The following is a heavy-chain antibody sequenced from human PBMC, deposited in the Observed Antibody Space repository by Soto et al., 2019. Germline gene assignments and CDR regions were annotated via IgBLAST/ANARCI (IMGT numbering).Heavy chain of an antibody. CDR1: GFTFTSYA. CDR3: AKDRYYDFWSGSTWFDL. CDR2: ISGSGGSS. D-gene: IGHD3-3*01. J-gene: IGHJ5*02. Sequence: PGGSLRLSCAASGFTFTSYAMSWVRQAPGKGLEWVSAISGSGGSSYYADSVKGRFTISRDNSKNTLYLQMNSLRAEDTAVYYCAKDRYYDFWSGSTWFDLWGQGTLVTVSS. V-gene: IGHV3-23*01.